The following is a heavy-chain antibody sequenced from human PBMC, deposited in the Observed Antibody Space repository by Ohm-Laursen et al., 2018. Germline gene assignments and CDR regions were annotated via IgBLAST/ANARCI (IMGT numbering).Heavy chain of an antibody. Sequence: SLRLSCTASGVTFSGFAMHWVRQAPGKGLEWVAVISNDGRNKHYVDSAKGRFTISRDNSKNTLYLQMNSLRAEDTAVYYCAKRDVSNYHCFDSWGQGTLVTVSS. J-gene: IGHJ4*02. D-gene: IGHD4-11*01. CDR2: ISNDGRNK. CDR3: AKRDVSNYHCFDS. V-gene: IGHV3-30*18. CDR1: GVTFSGFA.